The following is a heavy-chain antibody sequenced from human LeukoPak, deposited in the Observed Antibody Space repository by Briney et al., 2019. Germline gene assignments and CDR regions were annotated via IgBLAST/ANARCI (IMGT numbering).Heavy chain of an antibody. Sequence: SETLSLTCTVSGGSISSGSYYWSWIRQPAGKGLEWIGRIYTSGSTNYNPSLKSRVTISVDTSKDQFSLKLSSVTAADTAVYYCARGYDFWPLYYYYMDVWGKGTTVTVSS. D-gene: IGHD3-3*01. CDR2: IYTSGST. CDR3: ARGYDFWPLYYYYMDV. CDR1: GGSISSGSYY. V-gene: IGHV4-61*02. J-gene: IGHJ6*03.